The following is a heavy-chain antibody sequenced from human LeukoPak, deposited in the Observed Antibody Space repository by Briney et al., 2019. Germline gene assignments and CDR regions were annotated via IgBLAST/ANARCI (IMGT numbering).Heavy chain of an antibody. J-gene: IGHJ6*03. V-gene: IGHV3-9*01. D-gene: IGHD6-19*01. CDR3: AKDINQWQGNMDV. CDR1: GFTFDDYA. CDR2: ISWNSGSI. Sequence: PGRSLRLSCAASGFTFDDYAMHWVRQAPGKGLEWVSGISWNSGSIGYADSVKGRFTISRDNAKNSLYLQMNSLRAEDTALYYCAKDINQWQGNMDVWGKGTTVTVSS.